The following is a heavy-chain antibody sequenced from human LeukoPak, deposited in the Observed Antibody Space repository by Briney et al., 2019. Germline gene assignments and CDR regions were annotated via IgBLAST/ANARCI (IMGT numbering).Heavy chain of an antibody. D-gene: IGHD2-21*01. Sequence: GGSLRLSCAASGFTFSSYGIHWVRQAPGKGLEWVVFSSYDRSNKYADSVKGRFTISRDNSKNTLYLQMNSLRIEDTAVYSCAKDVSYGSATYYYYGMDVWGQGTTVIVSS. J-gene: IGHJ6*02. CDR3: AKDVSYGSATYYYYGMDV. CDR1: GFTFSSYG. V-gene: IGHV3-30*18. CDR2: SSYDRSNK.